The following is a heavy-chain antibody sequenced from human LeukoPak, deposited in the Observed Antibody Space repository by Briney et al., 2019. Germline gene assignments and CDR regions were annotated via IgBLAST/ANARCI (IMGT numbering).Heavy chain of an antibody. D-gene: IGHD6-13*01. CDR3: ARRAAGSWDY. V-gene: IGHV4-34*01. Sequence: SETLSLTCAVYGGSFSGYYWSWIRQPPGKGLEWIGEINHSGRTNYNPSLKSRVTISVDTSKNQFSLKLSSVTAADTAVYYCARRAAGSWDYWGQGTLVTVSS. CDR2: INHSGRT. J-gene: IGHJ4*02. CDR1: GGSFSGYY.